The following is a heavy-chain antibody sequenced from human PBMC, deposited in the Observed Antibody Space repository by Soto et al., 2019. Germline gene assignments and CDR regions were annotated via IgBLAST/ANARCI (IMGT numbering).Heavy chain of an antibody. V-gene: IGHV6-1*01. CDR3: VRSRVFIAVAGLATYYYYYGMDV. J-gene: IGHJ6*02. CDR1: GDSVSSDSAA. CDR2: TYYRSKWYN. D-gene: IGHD6-19*01. Sequence: SQTLSLTCAISGDSVSSDSAAWNWIRQSPSRGLEWLGRTYYRSKWYNDYAVSVNGRITINPDTSKNHFSLQLNSVTPEDTAVYYCVRSRVFIAVAGLATYYYYYGMDVWGQGTTVTVSS.